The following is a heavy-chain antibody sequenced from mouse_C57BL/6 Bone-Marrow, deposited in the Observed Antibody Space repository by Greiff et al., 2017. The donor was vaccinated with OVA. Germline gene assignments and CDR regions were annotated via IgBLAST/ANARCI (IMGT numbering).Heavy chain of an antibody. J-gene: IGHJ4*01. Sequence: EVQLQQSGPELVQPGASVKISCKASGYSFTDYNMHWVKQSNGKSLEWIGVINPNYGTTSYNQKFKGKATLTVDQSSSTAYMQLNSPTSEDSAVYDCAKNDYDLRDYWGQGTSVTVSS. D-gene: IGHD2-4*01. CDR2: INPNYGTT. CDR1: GYSFTDYN. CDR3: AKNDYDLRDY. V-gene: IGHV1-39*01.